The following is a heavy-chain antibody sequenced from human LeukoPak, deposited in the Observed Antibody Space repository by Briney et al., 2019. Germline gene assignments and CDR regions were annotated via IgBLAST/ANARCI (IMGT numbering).Heavy chain of an antibody. CDR1: GGSISSSSYY. CDR3: SRKSRQELVHP. Sequence: SETLSLTCTVSGGSISSSSYYWGWIRQPPGKGLEWIGSIYYSGSTYYNPSLKSRVTISVDTSKNQFSLKLSSVTAADTAVYYCSRKSRQELVHPWGQGTLVTVSS. D-gene: IGHD6-13*01. CDR2: IYYSGST. J-gene: IGHJ5*02. V-gene: IGHV4-39*07.